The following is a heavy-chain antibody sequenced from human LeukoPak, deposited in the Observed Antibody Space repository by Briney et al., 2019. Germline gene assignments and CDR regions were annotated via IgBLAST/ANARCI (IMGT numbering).Heavy chain of an antibody. Sequence: GGSLRLSCVASGFSFSGYAIHWVRQAPGKGLEWVALISYNGRRKEYADSVKGRFTIDRDNSKNTVYLQMNSLRPDDTAIYFCARQEARNYYYEGLDYWGQGNLVTVSS. CDR3: ARQEARNYYYEGLDY. J-gene: IGHJ4*02. CDR2: ISYNGRRK. D-gene: IGHD3-22*01. CDR1: GFSFSGYA. V-gene: IGHV3-30*04.